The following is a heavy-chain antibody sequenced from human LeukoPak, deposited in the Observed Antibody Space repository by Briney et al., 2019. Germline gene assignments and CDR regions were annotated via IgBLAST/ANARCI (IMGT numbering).Heavy chain of an antibody. V-gene: IGHV3-53*01. D-gene: IGHD6-19*01. CDR2: IYSGGSI. J-gene: IGHJ4*02. CDR3: VKERYSSGWSDSFDY. CDR1: GFTVSSNY. Sequence: RGGSLRPSCAASGFTVSSNYMSWVRQAPGKGLEWVSVIYSGGSIYYADSVRGRFTISRDNSKNTLYLQMSSLRAEDTAVYYCVKERYSSGWSDSFDYWGQGSLVTVSS.